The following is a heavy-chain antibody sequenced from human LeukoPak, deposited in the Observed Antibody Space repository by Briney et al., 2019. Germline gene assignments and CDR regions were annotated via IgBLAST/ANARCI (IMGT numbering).Heavy chain of an antibody. CDR1: GYTFTANY. J-gene: IGHJ5*02. CDR2: INPNSGGT. D-gene: IGHD5-24*01. CDR3: ARVSRDGYNFNWFDP. Sequence: ASVRVCCTAAGYTFTANYIHWGRQAPGQGLEWVGWINPNSGGTNNAQKFQGRVTMTRDTSISTAYMELSRLRSDDTAVYYCARVSRDGYNFNWFDPWGQGTLVTVSS. V-gene: IGHV1-2*02.